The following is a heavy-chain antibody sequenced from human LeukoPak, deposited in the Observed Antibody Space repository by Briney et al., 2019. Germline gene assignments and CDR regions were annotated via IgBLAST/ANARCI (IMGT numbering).Heavy chain of an antibody. CDR1: GYSISSGYF. Sequence: PSETLSLTCTVSGYSISSGYFWGWIRQPPGKGLEWIGSIFHSGSIYYNPSLKSRVTISVDTSKNQFSLKLSSVTAADTAVYYCARGPVVIAAAGITSYYFDYWGQGTLVTVSS. D-gene: IGHD6-13*01. CDR2: IFHSGSI. CDR3: ARGPVVIAAAGITSYYFDY. J-gene: IGHJ4*02. V-gene: IGHV4-38-2*02.